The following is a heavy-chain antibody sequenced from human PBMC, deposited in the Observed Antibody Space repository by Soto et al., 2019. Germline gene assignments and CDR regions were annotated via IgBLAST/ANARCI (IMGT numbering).Heavy chain of an antibody. CDR1: GGPITSDNW. D-gene: IGHD7-27*01. CDR3: TKDHTGADAFDI. V-gene: IGHV4-4*02. CDR2: IHHSGAT. Sequence: QVQLQESGPGLVKPSGTLSLTCAVSGGPITSDNWYNWVRQPPGKGLEWIGEIHHSGATNYSPSLKRRVTISVDKSKNQFSLKLTSVTAADTAMYYCTKDHTGADAFDIWGQGTMVNVSS. J-gene: IGHJ3*02.